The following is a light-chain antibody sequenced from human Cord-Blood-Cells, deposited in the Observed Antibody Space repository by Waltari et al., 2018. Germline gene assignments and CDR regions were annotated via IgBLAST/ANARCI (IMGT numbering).Light chain of an antibody. CDR3: CSYAGSSYV. J-gene: IGLJ1*01. CDR1: SSDVGGYHY. V-gene: IGLV2-11*01. CDR2: DVS. Sequence: QSALTQPRSVSGSPGQSVTIPCTGTSSDVGGYHYVSWYQQHPGKAPKLMIYDVSKRPSGVPDRFSGSKSGNTASLTISGLQAEDEADYYCCSYAGSSYVFGTGTKVTVL.